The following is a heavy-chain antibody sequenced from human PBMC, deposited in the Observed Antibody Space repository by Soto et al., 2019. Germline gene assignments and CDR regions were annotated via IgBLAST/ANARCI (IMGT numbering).Heavy chain of an antibody. CDR3: ARSSGSYYRSAPLDY. Sequence: ASVKVSCKASGYTFTSYAMHWVRQAPGQRLEWMGWINAGNGNTKYSQKFQGRVTITRDTSASTAYMELSSLRSEDTAVYYCARSSGSYYRSAPLDYWGQGTLVTVSS. CDR2: INAGNGNT. CDR1: GYTFTSYA. J-gene: IGHJ4*02. V-gene: IGHV1-3*01. D-gene: IGHD1-26*01.